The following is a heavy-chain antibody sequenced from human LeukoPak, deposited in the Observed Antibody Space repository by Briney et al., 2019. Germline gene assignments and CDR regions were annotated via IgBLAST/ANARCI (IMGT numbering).Heavy chain of an antibody. CDR1: GFTFSSYS. V-gene: IGHV3-48*01. D-gene: IGHD3-3*01. J-gene: IGHJ4*02. Sequence: GGSLRLSCAASGFTFSSYSVNRVRQAPGKGLEWVSYISSSSSTIYYADSVKGRFTISRDNAKNSLYLQMNNMRAEDTAVYYCARDGSRLARFYYFDYWGQGTLVTVSS. CDR2: ISSSSSTI. CDR3: ARDGSRLARFYYFDY.